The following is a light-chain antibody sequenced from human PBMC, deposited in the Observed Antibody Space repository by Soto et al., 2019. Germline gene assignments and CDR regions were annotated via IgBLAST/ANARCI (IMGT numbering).Light chain of an antibody. CDR3: QQYSNSPET. CDR1: QSVSSY. Sequence: EIVLTPSPATLSVSPGESATLSCRASQSVSSYLAWYQQKPGQAPRLLIYGASTRATGIPARFSGSGSGTEFTLTIRSLQSEDFAVYYCQQYSNSPETFGQGTKVDIK. V-gene: IGKV3-15*01. CDR2: GAS. J-gene: IGKJ1*01.